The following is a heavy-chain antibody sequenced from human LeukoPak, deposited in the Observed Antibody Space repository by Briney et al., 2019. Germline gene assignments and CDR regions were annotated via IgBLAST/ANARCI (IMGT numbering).Heavy chain of an antibody. D-gene: IGHD1-7*01. V-gene: IGHV4-59*08. CDR3: ARHIRVGGNYHFDY. Sequence: SETLSPTCTVSSDSISSTYWSWIRQSPGRRLEWIPYISYTGSTRYNPSLKSRVTMSIDTSENQISLRLTSVTAADTAVYYCARHIRVGGNYHFDYWDQGTPVTVSS. CDR1: SDSISSTY. J-gene: IGHJ4*02. CDR2: ISYTGST.